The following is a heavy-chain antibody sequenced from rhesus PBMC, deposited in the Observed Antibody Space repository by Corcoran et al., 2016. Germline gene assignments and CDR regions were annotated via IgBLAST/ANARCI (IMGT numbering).Heavy chain of an antibody. CDR2: ISGRGGGA. CDR1: GGSVSSNY. Sequence: QVQLQESGPGLVKPSETLSLTCAVSGGSVSSNYWSWIRQSPGKGLEWIGRISGRGGGADSHPSLKSRVTLSTETSKDQFSLRLTSVTAADTALYFCATLVGVPGSLDVWGRGVLVTVSS. V-gene: IGHV4-173*01. D-gene: IGHD2-39*01. CDR3: ATLVGVPGSLDV. J-gene: IGHJ5-2*02.